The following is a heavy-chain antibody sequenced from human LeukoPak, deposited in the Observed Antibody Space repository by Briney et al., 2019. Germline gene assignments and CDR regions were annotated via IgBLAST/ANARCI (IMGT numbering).Heavy chain of an antibody. CDR2: IYTSGST. J-gene: IGHJ5*02. Sequence: SETLSLTCTVSGGSISSYYWSWIRQPAGKGLEWIGRIYTSGSTNYNPSLKSRVTMSVDTSKNQFSLKLSSVTAADTAAYYCARDLSNRMVRGVIFWFDPWGQGTLVTVSS. CDR3: ARDLSNRMVRGVIFWFDP. CDR1: GGSISSYY. D-gene: IGHD3-10*01. V-gene: IGHV4-4*07.